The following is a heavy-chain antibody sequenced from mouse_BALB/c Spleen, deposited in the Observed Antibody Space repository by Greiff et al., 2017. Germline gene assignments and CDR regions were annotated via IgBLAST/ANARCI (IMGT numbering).Heavy chain of an antibody. D-gene: IGHD2-1*01. Sequence: EVMLVESGGGLVKPGGSLKLSCAASGFTFSSYAMSWVRQSPEKRLEWVAEISSGGSYTYYPDTVTGRFTISRDNAKNTLYLEMSSLRSVDTAMYDCARDRGNYGEYAMAYWGQGTSVTVSS. J-gene: IGHJ4*01. CDR3: ARDRGNYGEYAMAY. CDR1: GFTFSSYA. V-gene: IGHV5-9-4*01. CDR2: ISSGGSYT.